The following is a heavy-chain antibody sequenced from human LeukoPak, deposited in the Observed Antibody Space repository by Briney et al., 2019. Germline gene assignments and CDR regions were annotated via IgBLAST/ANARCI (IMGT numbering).Heavy chain of an antibody. CDR1: GFTFSSYA. J-gene: IGHJ6*03. Sequence: GRSLRLSCSASGFTFSSYAMHWVRQAPGKGLEWVAVISYDGSNKYYADSVKGRFTISRDNSKNTLYLQMNSLRAEDTAVYYCAKDGVILAPGIYWYMDVWGRGTTVTVSS. D-gene: IGHD3-16*02. CDR2: ISYDGSNK. V-gene: IGHV3-30-3*02. CDR3: AKDGVILAPGIYWYMDV.